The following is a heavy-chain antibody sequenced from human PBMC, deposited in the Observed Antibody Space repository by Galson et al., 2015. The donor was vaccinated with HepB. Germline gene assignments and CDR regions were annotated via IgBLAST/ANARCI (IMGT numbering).Heavy chain of an antibody. V-gene: IGHV3-7*03. J-gene: IGHJ6*02. CDR2: TNQDENEK. CDR1: GFTFSSYW. Sequence: SLRLSCAASGFTFSSYWMTWVRQAPGKGLEWVGNTNQDENEKNHLDSVKGRFTISRDNAKNSVYLQMNSLKTEDTAVYYCTTAVMVVRGWDYYYGMDVWGQGTLVTVSS. CDR3: TTAVMVVRGWDYYYGMDV. D-gene: IGHD3-10*01.